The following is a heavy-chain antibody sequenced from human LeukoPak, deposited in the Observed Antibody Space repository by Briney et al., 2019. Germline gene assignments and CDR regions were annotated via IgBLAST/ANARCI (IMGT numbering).Heavy chain of an antibody. CDR2: IIPIFGAA. CDR3: ARGRWELLAGLLFVY. V-gene: IGHV1-69*13. Sequence: SVTVSCKASGGTFSSYAISWVRQAPGQGLEWMGGIIPIFGAANYAQKFQGRVTITADESTSTAYMELSSLRSEDTAVYYCARGRWELLAGLLFVYWGQGTLVTVSS. D-gene: IGHD1-26*01. CDR1: GGTFSSYA. J-gene: IGHJ4*02.